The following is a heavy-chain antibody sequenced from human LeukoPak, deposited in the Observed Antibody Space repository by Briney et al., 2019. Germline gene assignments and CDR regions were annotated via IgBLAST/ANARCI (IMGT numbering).Heavy chain of an antibody. V-gene: IGHV1-46*01. Sequence: ASVKVSCKASGYTFTTHYMHWVRQAPGQGLVWMGLINPSGGGTRYAQKFQGRVTMTRDTSTSTVYMELSSLRSEDTAVYYCASGYKTVSVFDHWGQGTLVTVSS. J-gene: IGHJ4*02. CDR2: INPSGGGT. CDR3: ASGYKTVSVFDH. D-gene: IGHD5-24*01. CDR1: GYTFTTHY.